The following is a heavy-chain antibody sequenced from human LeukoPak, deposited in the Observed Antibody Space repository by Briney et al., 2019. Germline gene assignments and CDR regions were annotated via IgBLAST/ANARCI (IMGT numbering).Heavy chain of an antibody. D-gene: IGHD2-15*01. Sequence: GGSLRLSCAVSGFTFSSYWMSWVRQAPGKGLEWVAVISYDGSNKYYADSVKGRFTISRDNSKNTLYLQMNSLRAEGTAVYYCARAPTLVYYFDYWGQGTLVTVSS. V-gene: IGHV3-30*05. CDR3: ARAPTLVYYFDY. J-gene: IGHJ4*02. CDR2: ISYDGSNK. CDR1: GFTFSSYW.